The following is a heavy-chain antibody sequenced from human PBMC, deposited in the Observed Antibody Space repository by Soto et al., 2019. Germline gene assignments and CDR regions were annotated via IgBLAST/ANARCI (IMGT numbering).Heavy chain of an antibody. Sequence: HVQLHQSGPRLVKPSQTLSLECSVIGGSVNTGDNYWSWVRQSPGRGLEWIGYIYHTGNTFYNPALETRVTMSVDASKNQFCLTLTCVTAADTAANFCAREPLDGMDVLGQGTNVTVSS. V-gene: IGHV4-30-4*01. J-gene: IGHJ6*02. CDR1: GGSVNTGDNY. CDR2: IYHTGNT. CDR3: AREPLDGMDV.